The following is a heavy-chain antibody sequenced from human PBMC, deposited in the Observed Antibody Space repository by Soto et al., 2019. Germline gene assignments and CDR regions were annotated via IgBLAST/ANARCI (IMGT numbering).Heavy chain of an antibody. CDR2: IIPILRTA. J-gene: IGHJ4*02. D-gene: IGHD1-1*01. V-gene: IGHV1-69*12. CDR1: GGTFSSYA. CDR3: VRRHGYNFYFDY. Sequence: QVQLVQSGAEVKKPGSSVKVSCKASGGTFSSYAISWVRQAPGQGLEWMGGIIPILRTANYAQKFQGRVTITADESTRTAYMELSSLRSEDTAVYYCVRRHGYNFYFDYWGQGTLVTVSS.